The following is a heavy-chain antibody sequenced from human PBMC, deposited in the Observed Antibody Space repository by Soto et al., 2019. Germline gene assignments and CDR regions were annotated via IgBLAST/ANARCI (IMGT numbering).Heavy chain of an antibody. CDR3: ARGSGDCSGGSCYSFDRYYFDY. CDR1: GGTFSSYA. D-gene: IGHD2-15*01. J-gene: IGHJ4*02. V-gene: IGHV1-69*01. Sequence: QVQLVQSGAEVKKPGSSVKVSCKASGGTFSSYAISWVRRAPGQGLEWMGGIIPIFGTANYAQKFQGRVTITADESTSTAYMELSSLRSEDTAVYYCARGSGDCSGGSCYSFDRYYFDYWGQGTLVTVSS. CDR2: IIPIFGTA.